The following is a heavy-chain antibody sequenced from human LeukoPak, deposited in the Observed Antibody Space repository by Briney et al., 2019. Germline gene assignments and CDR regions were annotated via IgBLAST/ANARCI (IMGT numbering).Heavy chain of an antibody. CDR3: ARGLGSSSADY. Sequence: SVKVSCKASGGTFSSYAISWVRQAPGQGLEWMGGIIPIFGTANYAQKFQGRVTITTDESTSTAYMELSSLRSDDTAVFYCARGLGSSSADYWGQGTLVTVSS. CDR1: GGTFSSYA. D-gene: IGHD6-13*01. J-gene: IGHJ4*02. CDR2: IIPIFGTA. V-gene: IGHV1-69*05.